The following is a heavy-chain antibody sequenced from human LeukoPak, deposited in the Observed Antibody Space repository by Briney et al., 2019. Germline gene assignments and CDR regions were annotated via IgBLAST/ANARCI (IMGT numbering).Heavy chain of an antibody. CDR3: ARDGAAAGTSPFDP. CDR1: GGSFSGYY. D-gene: IGHD6-13*01. Sequence: SETLSLTCAVYGGSFSGYYWSWIRQPPGKGLEWIGEINHSGSTNYNPSLKSRVTISVDTSKNQFSLKLSSVTAADTAVYYCARDGAAAGTSPFDPWGQGTLVTVSS. CDR2: INHSGST. J-gene: IGHJ5*02. V-gene: IGHV4-34*01.